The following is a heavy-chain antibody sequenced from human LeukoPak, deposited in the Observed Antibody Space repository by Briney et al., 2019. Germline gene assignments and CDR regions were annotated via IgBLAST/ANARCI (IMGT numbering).Heavy chain of an antibody. CDR2: ILGGAGST. J-gene: IGHJ4*02. D-gene: IGHD2-8*01. V-gene: IGHV3-23*01. CDR3: AHGTVYQLDY. CDR1: GFTFSDYY. Sequence: GGSLRLSCAASGFTFSDYYMSWVRRAPGKGLEWVSGILGGAGSTYYADSVKGRFIISRDNSKNTLYLQMNSLRAEDTAVYYCAHGTVYQLDYWGQGTLVTVSS.